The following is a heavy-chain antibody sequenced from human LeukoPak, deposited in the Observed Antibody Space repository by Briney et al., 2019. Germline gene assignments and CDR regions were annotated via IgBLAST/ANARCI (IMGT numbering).Heavy chain of an antibody. CDR3: ARVPLCSGYLFDY. D-gene: IGHD3-22*01. V-gene: IGHV1-18*01. Sequence: ASVKVSCKASGYTFTSYGISWARQAPGQGLEWMGWISAYNGNTNYAQKLQGRVTMTTDTSTSTADMALRSLRSDDTAVYYCARVPLCSGYLFDYWGQGTLVTVSS. J-gene: IGHJ4*02. CDR2: ISAYNGNT. CDR1: GYTFTSYG.